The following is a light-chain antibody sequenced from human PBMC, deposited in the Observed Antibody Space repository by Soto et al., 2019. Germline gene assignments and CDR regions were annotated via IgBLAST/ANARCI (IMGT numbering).Light chain of an antibody. CDR2: EAS. CDR3: QQYDDWPPRLS. Sequence: EIVLTQSPATLSVSPGGRATLSCRASQSVKTNLAWYQQKPGQAPRLLMYEASTRATGIPARFSGSGSKTEFNLTINSLQSEDFAVYFCQQYDDWPPRLSFGGGTRLEIK. CDR1: QSVKTN. J-gene: IGKJ5*01. V-gene: IGKV3-15*01.